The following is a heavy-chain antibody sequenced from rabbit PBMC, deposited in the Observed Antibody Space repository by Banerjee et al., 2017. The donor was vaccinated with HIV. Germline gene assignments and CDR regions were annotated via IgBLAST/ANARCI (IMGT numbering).Heavy chain of an antibody. Sequence: QSLEETGGGLVQPGGSLKLSCKASEFDLSRYYMSWVRQAPGKGLEWIGYIDAGSGGTTYYASWAKGRFTISKTSSTTVTLQMTSLTAADTATYFCAREQSYSFNLWGQGTLVTVS. J-gene: IGHJ4*01. V-gene: IGHV1S40*01. CDR2: IDAGSGGTT. CDR1: EFDLSRYY. CDR3: AREQSYSFNL.